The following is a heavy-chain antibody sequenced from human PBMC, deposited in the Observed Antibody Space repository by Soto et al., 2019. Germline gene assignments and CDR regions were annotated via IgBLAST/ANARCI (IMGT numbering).Heavy chain of an antibody. CDR3: ARGVTPVALRPRKGGMDV. Sequence: EVQLVESGGGLVQPGGSLRLSCAASGFTFSSYDMHWVRQATGKGLEWVSAIGTAGDTYYPGSVKGRFTISRENAKNSLYLQMNSLRAEDTAVYYCARGVTPVALRPRKGGMDVWGQGTTVTVSS. CDR2: IGTAGDT. D-gene: IGHD4-17*01. V-gene: IGHV3-13*01. J-gene: IGHJ6*02. CDR1: GFTFSSYD.